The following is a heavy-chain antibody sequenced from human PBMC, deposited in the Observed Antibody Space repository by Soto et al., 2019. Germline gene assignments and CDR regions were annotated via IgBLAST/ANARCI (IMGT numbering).Heavy chain of an antibody. CDR3: ARSVVVVTALDY. D-gene: IGHD2-21*02. CDR1: GYTFTSYA. J-gene: IGHJ4*02. Sequence: QVQLVQSGAEEKKPGASVKVSCKASGYTFTSYAMHWVRQAPGQRLEWMGWINAGNGNTKYSQKFQGRVTITRDTTASTDYMELSSLSSEDTAVYYCARSVVVVTALDYWGQGTLVTVSS. CDR2: INAGNGNT. V-gene: IGHV1-3*05.